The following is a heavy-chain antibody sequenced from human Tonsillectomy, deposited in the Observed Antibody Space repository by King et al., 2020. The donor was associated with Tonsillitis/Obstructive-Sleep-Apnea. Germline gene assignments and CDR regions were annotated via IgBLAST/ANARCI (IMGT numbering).Heavy chain of an antibody. V-gene: IGHV1-46*01. D-gene: IGHD5-24*01. Sequence: QVQLVESGAEVRKPGASVNVSCKASGYIFITYFFHWVRQAPGQGLEWLGIISPTRGSTSYAQKFQGRVTMTRDTSTSTVYMELSSLRSEDTAVYYCARGWDYGMDVWGQGTTVTVSS. CDR2: ISPTRGST. CDR1: GYIFITYF. J-gene: IGHJ6*02. CDR3: ARGWDYGMDV.